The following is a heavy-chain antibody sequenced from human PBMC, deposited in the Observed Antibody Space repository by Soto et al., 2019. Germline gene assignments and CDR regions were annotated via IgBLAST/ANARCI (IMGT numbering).Heavy chain of an antibody. CDR1: GGSISSSSYY. J-gene: IGHJ6*02. D-gene: IGHD6-6*01. Sequence: SETLSLTCTVSGGSISSSSYYWGWIRQPPGKGLEWIGSIYYSGSTYYNPSLKSRVTISVDTSKNQFSLKLSSVTAADTAVYYCATSSSGVNYYCGMDVWGQGTTVTVSS. CDR2: IYYSGST. V-gene: IGHV4-39*01. CDR3: ATSSSGVNYYCGMDV.